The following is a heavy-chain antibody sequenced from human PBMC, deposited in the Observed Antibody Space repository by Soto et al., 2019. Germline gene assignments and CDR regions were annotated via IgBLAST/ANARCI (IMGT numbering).Heavy chain of an antibody. D-gene: IGHD3-22*01. CDR2: INPSGGST. Sequence: ASVKVSCKASGYTFTSYYMHWVRQAPGQGLEWMGFINPSGGSTTYAQNFQGRVTMTRDTSTGTVYMELSSLRSEDTAVYYCAREDSSGYKFFDYWGQGTLVTVS. CDR1: GYTFTSYY. V-gene: IGHV1-46*01. CDR3: AREDSSGYKFFDY. J-gene: IGHJ4*02.